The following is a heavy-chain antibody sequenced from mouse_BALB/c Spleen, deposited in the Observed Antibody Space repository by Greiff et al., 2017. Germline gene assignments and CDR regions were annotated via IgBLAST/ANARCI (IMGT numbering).Heavy chain of an antibody. Sequence: EVHLVESGGGLVKPGGSLKLSCAASGFAFSSYDMSWVRQTPEKRLEWVAYISSGGGSTYYPDTVKGRFTISRDNAKNTLYLQMSSLKSEDTAMYYCARRGDGPSWFAYWGQGTLVTVSA. CDR2: ISSGGGST. J-gene: IGHJ3*01. CDR3: ARRGDGPSWFAY. V-gene: IGHV5-12-1*01. CDR1: GFAFSSYD.